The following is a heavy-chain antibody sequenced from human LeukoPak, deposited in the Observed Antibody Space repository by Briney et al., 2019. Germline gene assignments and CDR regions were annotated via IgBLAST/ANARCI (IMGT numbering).Heavy chain of an antibody. D-gene: IGHD4-23*01. CDR2: ISYSGGT. CDR1: GGSISTGGSY. CDR3: ARHFGHGGNTDY. J-gene: IGHJ4*02. V-gene: IGHV4-31*03. Sequence: SQTLSLTCTVSGGSISTGGSYWSWIRQHPGKGLEWIGYISYSGGTYYNPSLKSRVTISVDTSKSQFSLRLSSVTAADTAVYYCARHFGHGGNTDYWGQGTLVTVSS.